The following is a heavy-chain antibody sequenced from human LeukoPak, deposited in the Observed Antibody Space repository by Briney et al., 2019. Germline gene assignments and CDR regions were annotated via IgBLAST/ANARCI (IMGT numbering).Heavy chain of an antibody. CDR3: AKDGIYGSGSYYNGGFDY. CDR1: GFTFSSYG. CDR2: ISGSGGST. Sequence: GGSLRLSCAASGFTFSSYGMSWVRQAPGKGLEWVSAISGSGGSTYYADSVKGRFTISRDNSKNTLYLQMNSLRAEDTAVYYCAKDGIYGSGSYYNGGFDYWGQGTLVTVSS. D-gene: IGHD3-10*01. V-gene: IGHV3-23*01. J-gene: IGHJ4*02.